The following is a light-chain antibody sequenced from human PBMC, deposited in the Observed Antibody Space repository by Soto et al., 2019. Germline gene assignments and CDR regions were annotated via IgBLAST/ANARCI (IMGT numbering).Light chain of an antibody. CDR2: GAS. Sequence: EVVLAQSPGTLSLSPGEGATLSCRASQNVSSNLAWYQQKPGQAPRLLIYGASTRATGIPARFSGSGSGTEFTLTISSLQSEDFAVYYCQQYNNWPRGTFGQGTKVDI. CDR1: QNVSSN. CDR3: QQYNNWPRGT. J-gene: IGKJ1*01. V-gene: IGKV3-15*01.